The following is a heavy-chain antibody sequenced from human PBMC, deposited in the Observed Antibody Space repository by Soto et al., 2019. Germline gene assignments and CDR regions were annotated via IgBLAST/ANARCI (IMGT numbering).Heavy chain of an antibody. CDR3: XXXXXXXLVDY. D-gene: IGHD6-13*01. J-gene: IGHJ4*02. Sequence: QVQLVQSGAEVKKPGASVKVSCKASGYTFTSYGISWVRQAPGQGLEWMGWISAYNGNTKYAQKLQGRVTMTPDTSTSTAYMEVRSXXSDDTAXXXXXXXXXXXLVDYWGQGTLVTVSS. V-gene: IGHV1-18*01. CDR1: GYTFTSYG. CDR2: ISAYNGNT.